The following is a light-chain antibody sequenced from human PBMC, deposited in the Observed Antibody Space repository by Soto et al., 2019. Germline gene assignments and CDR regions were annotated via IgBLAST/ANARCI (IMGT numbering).Light chain of an antibody. CDR3: QSYDSSLSAFYV. CDR2: GNS. V-gene: IGLV1-40*01. Sequence: VLTQPPSVSGAPGQRVTISCTGSSSNIGAGYDVHWYQQLPGTAPKLLIYGNSNRPSGVPDRFSGSKSGTSASLAITGLQAEDEADYYCQSYDSSLSAFYVFGTGTKVTVL. CDR1: SSNIGAGYD. J-gene: IGLJ1*01.